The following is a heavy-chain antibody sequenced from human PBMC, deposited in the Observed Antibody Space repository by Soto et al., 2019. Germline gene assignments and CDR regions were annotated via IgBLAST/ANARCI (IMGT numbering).Heavy chain of an antibody. J-gene: IGHJ6*02. CDR1: GFTFSSYW. CDR2: INSDGSST. V-gene: IGHV3-74*01. Sequence: HPGGSLRLSCAASGFTFSSYWMHWVRQAPGKGLVWVSRINSDGSSTSYADSVKGRFTISRDNAKNTLYLQMNSLRAEDTAVYYCASLVVPAAILDASVYYGMDVWGQGTTVTVSS. D-gene: IGHD2-2*02. CDR3: ASLVVPAAILDASVYYGMDV.